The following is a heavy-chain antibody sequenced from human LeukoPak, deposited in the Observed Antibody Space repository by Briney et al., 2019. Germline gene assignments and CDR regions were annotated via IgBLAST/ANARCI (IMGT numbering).Heavy chain of an antibody. CDR2: LNPDSAGT. CDR1: GYTFNGYY. CDR3: AREYYYESSDYYVVLSGAFDI. Sequence: ASVKVPCKASGYTFNGYYMHWVRQAPGQGLEWMGWLNPDSAGTNYAQRFQGRVTMTRDPSISTAYMELSSLRSDDTAVYYCAREYYYESSDYYVVLSGAFDIWGQGTMVTVSS. J-gene: IGHJ3*02. D-gene: IGHD3-22*01. V-gene: IGHV1-2*02.